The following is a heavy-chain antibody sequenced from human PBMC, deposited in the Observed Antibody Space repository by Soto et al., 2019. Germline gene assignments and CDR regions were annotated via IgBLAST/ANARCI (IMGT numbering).Heavy chain of an antibody. CDR1: GFTFSSYA. V-gene: IGHV3-30-3*01. CDR2: ISYDGSNK. D-gene: IGHD1-1*01. J-gene: IGHJ4*02. Sequence: GGSLRLSCAASGFTFSSYAMHWVRQAPGKGLEWVAVISYDGSNKYYADSVKGRFTISRDNSKNTLYLQMNSLRAEDTAVYYCARDTDGDGFTRFDYWGQGTLVTVSS. CDR3: ARDTDGDGFTRFDY.